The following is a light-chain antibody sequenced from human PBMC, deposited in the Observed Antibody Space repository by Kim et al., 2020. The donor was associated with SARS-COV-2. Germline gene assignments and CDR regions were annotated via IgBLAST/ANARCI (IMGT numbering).Light chain of an antibody. CDR1: RSDVGGYNY. V-gene: IGLV2-14*04. CDR3: SSYTSSSNVV. Sequence: GQSIPLSCTGTRSDVGGYNYVSWYQQHPGKAPKLMIYDVSKRPSGVSNRFSGSKSGNTASLTISGLQAEDEADYYCSSYTSSSNVVFGGGTQLTVL. CDR2: DVS. J-gene: IGLJ2*01.